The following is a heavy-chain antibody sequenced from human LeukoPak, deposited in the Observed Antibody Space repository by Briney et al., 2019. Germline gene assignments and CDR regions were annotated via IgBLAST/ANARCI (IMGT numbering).Heavy chain of an antibody. J-gene: IGHJ4*02. CDR3: AKEGRLTVAAVVVENYFDY. D-gene: IGHD3-22*01. Sequence: GGSLRLSCVGSGFTFSRSAMSWVRLAPGKGLEWVSGVSGSGGHTYYTDSVKGRFTISRDNSGTTVSLQMNSLTTDDTAVYFCAKEGRLTVAAVVVENYFDYWGQGTPVIVSA. V-gene: IGHV3-23*01. CDR1: GFTFSRSA. CDR2: VSGSGGHT.